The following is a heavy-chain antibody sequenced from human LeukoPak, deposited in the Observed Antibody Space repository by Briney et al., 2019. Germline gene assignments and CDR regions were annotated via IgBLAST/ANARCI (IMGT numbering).Heavy chain of an antibody. D-gene: IGHD1-26*01. CDR3: ASSGSSPLDY. CDR1: DYSISSGYY. Sequence: SETLSLTCTVSDYSISSGYYWGWLRQPPGRGLEWIGSIYHTGSTYYNSSLKSRVTISVDTSKNQFSLKLRFVTAADTAVYYCASSGSSPLDYWGQGTLVTVSS. V-gene: IGHV4-38-2*02. CDR2: IYHTGST. J-gene: IGHJ4*02.